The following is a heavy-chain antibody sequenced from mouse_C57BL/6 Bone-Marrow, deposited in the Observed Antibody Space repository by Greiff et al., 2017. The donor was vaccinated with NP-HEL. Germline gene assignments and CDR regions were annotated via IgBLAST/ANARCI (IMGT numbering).Heavy chain of an antibody. Sequence: EVHLVESGGGLVQPGGSMKLSCVASGFTFSNYWMNWVRQSPEKGLEWVAQIRLKSDNYATHYAESVKGRFTISRDDSKSSVYLQMNNLRAEDTGIYYCTETAQATSVYWGQGTTLTVSS. J-gene: IGHJ2*01. CDR3: TETAQATSVY. D-gene: IGHD3-2*02. CDR2: IRLKSDNYAT. CDR1: GFTFSNYW. V-gene: IGHV6-3*01.